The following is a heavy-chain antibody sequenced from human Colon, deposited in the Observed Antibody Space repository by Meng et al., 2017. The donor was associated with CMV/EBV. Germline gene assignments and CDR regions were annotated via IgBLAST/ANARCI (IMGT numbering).Heavy chain of an antibody. D-gene: IGHD2-2*01. CDR2: MSHGGNTI. CDR1: GFTFSDYY. CDR3: ARDGFAAAFFEY. V-gene: IGHV3-11*04. J-gene: IGHJ4*02. Sequence: GGSLRLSCAASGFTFSDYYMSWIRQAPGKGLEWLSYMSHGGNTIFYADSVKGRFTISRDNAEKSLYLQMNSLRAEDTGVYYCARDGFAAAFFEYWGRGTLVTVSS.